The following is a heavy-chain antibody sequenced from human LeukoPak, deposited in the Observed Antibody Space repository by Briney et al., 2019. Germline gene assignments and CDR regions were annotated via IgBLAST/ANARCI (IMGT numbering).Heavy chain of an antibody. CDR3: AREYYGFWSGYYAPYYYYGMDV. V-gene: IGHV3-21*01. CDR2: ISSSSSYI. CDR1: GFTFSSYS. Sequence: GGSLRLSCAASGFTFSSYSMNWVRQAPGKGLEWVSSISSSSSYIYYADSVKGRFTISRDNAKNSLYLQMNSLRAEDTAVYYCAREYYGFWSGYYAPYYYYGMDVWGQGTTVTVSS. D-gene: IGHD3-3*01. J-gene: IGHJ6*02.